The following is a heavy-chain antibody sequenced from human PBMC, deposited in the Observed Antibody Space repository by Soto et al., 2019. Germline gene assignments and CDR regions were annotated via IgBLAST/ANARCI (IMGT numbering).Heavy chain of an antibody. J-gene: IGHJ4*02. CDR1: GFTFSSYS. CDR3: AKDHARITTVSSFDY. D-gene: IGHD4-17*01. CDR2: ISGSGGST. Sequence: EVQLLESGGGLVQPGGSLRISCAASGFTFSSYSMSWVRQAPGKGLEWVSVISGSGGSTYYADSVRGRFTISRDNSKNTLFLQMTSLRAEDTAVYYCAKDHARITTVSSFDYWGQGTLVTVSS. V-gene: IGHV3-23*01.